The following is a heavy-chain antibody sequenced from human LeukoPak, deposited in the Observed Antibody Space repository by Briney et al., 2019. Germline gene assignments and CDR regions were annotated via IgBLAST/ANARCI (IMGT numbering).Heavy chain of an antibody. V-gene: IGHV4-30-4*07. D-gene: IGHD6-13*01. CDR1: GGSLSSGGYS. J-gene: IGHJ4*02. CDR3: ARDLMYSSTWETFN. Sequence: TSETLSLTCAVSGGSLSSGGYSWSWIRQPPGKGLEWIGYIYYSGSTYYNPSLKTRVTISIDTSKNQFSLKLTSVTAADTAVYYCARDLMYSSTWETFNWGQGTLVTVSS. CDR2: IYYSGST.